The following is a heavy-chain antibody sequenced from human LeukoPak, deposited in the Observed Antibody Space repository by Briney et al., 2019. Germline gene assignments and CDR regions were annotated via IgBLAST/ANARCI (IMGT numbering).Heavy chain of an antibody. V-gene: IGHV3-7*04. CDR2: IKEEGSEK. CDR1: GFTFSRYW. CDR3: VREYYGSFQF. D-gene: IGHD4-17*01. J-gene: IGHJ4*02. Sequence: GGSLRLSCAASGFTFSRYWMSWVRQAPGKGLEWVANIKEEGSEKYYVGSVKGRFTISRDNAKNSLYLQMNSLRAEDTAVYYCVREYYGSFQFWGQGTLVTVSS.